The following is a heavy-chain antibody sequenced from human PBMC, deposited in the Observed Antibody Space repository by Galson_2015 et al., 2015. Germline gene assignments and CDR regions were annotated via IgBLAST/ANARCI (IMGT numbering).Heavy chain of an antibody. CDR3: VKDRTPKYGTPTGGFDS. V-gene: IGHV3-23*01. J-gene: IGHJ4*02. D-gene: IGHD3-16*01. Sequence: SLRLSCAASGFTFSNYDMSWVRQAPGKGLEWVSGIRRSGDTTYYADSVKGRFTISRDISKNTLYVQMNSLRAEDTAIYYCVKDRTPKYGTPTGGFDSWGQGTLVPISS. CDR1: GFTFSNYD. CDR2: IRRSGDTT.